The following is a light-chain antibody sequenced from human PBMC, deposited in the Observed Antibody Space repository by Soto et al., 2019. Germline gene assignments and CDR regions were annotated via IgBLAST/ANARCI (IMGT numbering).Light chain of an antibody. CDR2: DAS. CDR3: QHRT. CDR1: QSVSSY. J-gene: IGKJ1*01. Sequence: EIVLTQSPATLSLSPGERATLSCRASQSVSSYLAWYQQKPGQAPRLLIYDASNRATGIPARLSGSGSGTDFTLTISSLEPEDFAVYYCQHRTFGQGTKVEIK. V-gene: IGKV3-11*01.